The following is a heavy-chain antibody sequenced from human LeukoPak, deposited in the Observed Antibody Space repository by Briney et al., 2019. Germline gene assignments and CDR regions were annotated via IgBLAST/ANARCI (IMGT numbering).Heavy chain of an antibody. CDR2: FHNSGTS. D-gene: IGHD3-16*01. Sequence: SETLSLTCTVSDDSISDYYRGWIRQPPGKGLEWIGYFHNSGTSTYNPSLKSRVTISADTSKNQYSLKLNSLTTADTAVYYCTRGAGWLIDYWGQGILVTVSS. CDR1: DDSISDYY. CDR3: TRGAGWLIDY. V-gene: IGHV4-59*01. J-gene: IGHJ4*02.